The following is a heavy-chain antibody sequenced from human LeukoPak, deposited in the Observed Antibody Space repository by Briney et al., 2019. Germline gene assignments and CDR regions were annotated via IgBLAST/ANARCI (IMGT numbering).Heavy chain of an antibody. CDR2: IYYSGST. CDR3: ARVDYDSSGYYAWYFDL. V-gene: IGHV4-59*01. Sequence: SETLSLTCTVSGGSISSYYWSWIRQLPGKGLEWIGYIYYSGSTNYNPSLKSRVTISVDTSKNQFSLELSSVTAADTAVYYCARVDYDSSGYYAWYFDLWGRGTLVTVSS. D-gene: IGHD3-22*01. CDR1: GGSISSYY. J-gene: IGHJ2*01.